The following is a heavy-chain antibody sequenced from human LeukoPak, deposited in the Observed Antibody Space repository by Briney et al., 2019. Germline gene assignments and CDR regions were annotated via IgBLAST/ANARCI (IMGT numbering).Heavy chain of an antibody. V-gene: IGHV1-2*02. CDR3: ARDLYSGYDHIPYYFDY. Sequence: GASVKVSCKASGYTFTGYYMHWVRQAPGQGLEWMGWINPNSGGTNYAQKFQGRVTMTRDTSISTAYMELSRLRSDDTAVYYCARDLYSGYDHIPYYFDYWGQGTLVTVSS. CDR1: GYTFTGYY. D-gene: IGHD5-12*01. CDR2: INPNSGGT. J-gene: IGHJ4*02.